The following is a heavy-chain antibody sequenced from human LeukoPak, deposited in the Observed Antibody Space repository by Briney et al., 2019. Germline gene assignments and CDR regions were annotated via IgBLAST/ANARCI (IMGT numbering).Heavy chain of an antibody. CDR2: ISAYNGNT. J-gene: IGHJ3*02. Sequence: ASVKVSCKASGYTFTSCGISWVRQAPGQGLEWMGWISAYNGNTNYAQKLQGRVTMTTDTSTSTAYMELRSLRSDDTAVYYCARAEYYYDSSGYHPDAFDIWGQGTMVTVSS. V-gene: IGHV1-18*01. CDR3: ARAEYYYDSSGYHPDAFDI. D-gene: IGHD3-22*01. CDR1: GYTFTSCG.